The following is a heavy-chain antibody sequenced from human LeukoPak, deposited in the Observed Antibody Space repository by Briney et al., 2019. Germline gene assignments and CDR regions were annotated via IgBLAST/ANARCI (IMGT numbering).Heavy chain of an antibody. Sequence: SQTLSLTCAISGDSVSSNSAAWNWIRQSPSRGLEWLGRTYYRSKWYNDYAVSVKSRITINPDTSKNQFSLQLNSETPEDTAVYYCARDIARYSTVPYYFDYWGQGTLVTVSS. CDR3: ARDIARYSTVPYYFDY. CDR2: TYYRSKWYN. CDR1: GDSVSSNSAA. J-gene: IGHJ4*02. D-gene: IGHD3-16*02. V-gene: IGHV6-1*01.